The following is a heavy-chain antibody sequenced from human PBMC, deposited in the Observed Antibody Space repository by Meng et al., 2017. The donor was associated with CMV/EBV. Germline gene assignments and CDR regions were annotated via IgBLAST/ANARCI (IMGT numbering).Heavy chain of an antibody. J-gene: IGHJ5*02. CDR1: GFTFSSYS. CDR3: AREADCTRTTCPPGS. Sequence: GGSLRLSCAASGFTFSSYSMNWVRQAPGKGLEWVSSISSSSSYIYYADSVKGRFTISRDNAKNSLYLQMNSLRAEDTAVYYCAREADCTRTTCPPGSWGQGTLVTVSS. D-gene: IGHD1-7*01. CDR2: ISSSSSYI. V-gene: IGHV3-21*01.